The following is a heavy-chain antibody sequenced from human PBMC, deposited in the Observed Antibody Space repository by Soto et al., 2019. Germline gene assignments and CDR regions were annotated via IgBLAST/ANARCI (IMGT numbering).Heavy chain of an antibody. V-gene: IGHV4-59*08. CDR3: ARRYGGTFDY. Sequence: QVQLQESGPGLVKPSETLSLTCTVSGGSISSYYWSWIRQPPGKGLEWIGYIYYSGSTNYNPSLKSRVTISVGTSKNPFSLRLSSVTAADTAVYYCARRYGGTFDYWGQGTLVTVSS. CDR2: IYYSGST. J-gene: IGHJ4*02. D-gene: IGHD2-15*01. CDR1: GGSISSYY.